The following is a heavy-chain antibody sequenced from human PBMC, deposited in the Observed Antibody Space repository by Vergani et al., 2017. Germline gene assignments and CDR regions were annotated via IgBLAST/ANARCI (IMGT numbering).Heavy chain of an antibody. CDR3: ARPMGTYSSGWYYYYGMDV. CDR2: IIPIFGTA. J-gene: IGHJ6*02. Sequence: QVQLVQSGAEVKKPGSSVKVSYKASGGTFSSYAISWVRQAPGQGLEWMGRIIPIFGTANYAQKFQGRVTITADESTSTAYMELSSLRSEDTAVYYCARPMGTYSSGWYYYYGMDVWGQGTTVTVSS. D-gene: IGHD6-19*01. CDR1: GGTFSSYA. V-gene: IGHV1-69*18.